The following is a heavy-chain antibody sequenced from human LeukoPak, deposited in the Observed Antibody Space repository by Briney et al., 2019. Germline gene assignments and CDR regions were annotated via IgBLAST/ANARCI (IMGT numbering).Heavy chain of an antibody. D-gene: IGHD3-16*02. Sequence: PSETLSLTCNVSGGSIVTSAYSWGWVRQPPGKGLEYIGNIYYSGSAYYHPSLKSRVTLSVDTSNRQFSLSLTSVTAADTAVYYCATLSGDSWGHGTLVTVSS. CDR1: GGSIVTSAYS. CDR3: ATLSGDS. CDR2: IYYSGSA. J-gene: IGHJ5*01. V-gene: IGHV4-39*01.